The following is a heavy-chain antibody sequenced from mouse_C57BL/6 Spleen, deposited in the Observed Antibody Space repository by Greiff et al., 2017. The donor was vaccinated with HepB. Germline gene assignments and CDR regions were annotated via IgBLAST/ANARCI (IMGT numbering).Heavy chain of an antibody. D-gene: IGHD1-1*01. CDR2: ISYDGSN. J-gene: IGHJ2*01. CDR1: GYSITSGYY. CDR3: ARVVHYFDY. V-gene: IGHV3-6*01. Sequence: DVQLQESGPGLVKPSQSLSLTCSVTGYSITSGYYWNWIRQFPGNKLEWMGYISYDGSNNYNPSLKNRISITRDTSKNQFFLKLNSVTTEDTATYYCARVVHYFDYWGQGTTLTVSS.